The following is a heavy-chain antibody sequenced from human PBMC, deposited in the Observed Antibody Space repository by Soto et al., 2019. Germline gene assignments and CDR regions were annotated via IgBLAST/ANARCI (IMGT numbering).Heavy chain of an antibody. CDR1: AASISSYY. D-gene: IGHD2-15*01. V-gene: IGHV4-59*08. J-gene: IGHJ2*01. CDR2: MYNSEDT. Sequence: QVQLQESGPGLVRPSETLSLTCTVSAASISSYYWTWIRQPPGKGLEWIGHMYNSEDTKYNPSLKSSVTMSVDTSKNQFSLKLRSVTAADTAIDYCVRHATDRHGNAEDWYFDLWGRGTLVTVSS. CDR3: VRHATDRHGNAEDWYFDL.